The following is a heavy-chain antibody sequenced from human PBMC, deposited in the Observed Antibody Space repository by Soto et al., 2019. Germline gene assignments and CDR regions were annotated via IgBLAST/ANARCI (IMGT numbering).Heavy chain of an antibody. Sequence: QLHLRESGPGLVKPSETLSLTCTVSGGSITSSSYYWGWIRQPPGKGLEWIGSIYYSGRTYYNPSLKSRVTISVDTYKNQFSLKLSSVTAADTAVYYCATQEVGGSYVYTFDPWGQGTLVTVSS. CDR1: GGSITSSSYY. CDR2: IYYSGRT. J-gene: IGHJ5*02. D-gene: IGHD1-26*01. CDR3: ATQEVGGSYVYTFDP. V-gene: IGHV4-39*01.